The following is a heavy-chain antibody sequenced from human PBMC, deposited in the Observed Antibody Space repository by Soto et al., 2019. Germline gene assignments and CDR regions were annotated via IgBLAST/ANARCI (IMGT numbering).Heavy chain of an antibody. CDR1: GGSISSYY. D-gene: IGHD6-6*01. J-gene: IGHJ6*03. V-gene: IGHV4-59*08. CDR2: IYYSGST. Sequence: SETLSLTCTVSGGSISSYYWSWIRQPPGKGLEWIGYIYYSGSTNYNPSLKSRVTISVDTSKNQFSLRLSSVTAADTAVYYCARQQLGPGSYYYYYMDVWGKGTTVTVSS. CDR3: ARQQLGPGSYYYYYMDV.